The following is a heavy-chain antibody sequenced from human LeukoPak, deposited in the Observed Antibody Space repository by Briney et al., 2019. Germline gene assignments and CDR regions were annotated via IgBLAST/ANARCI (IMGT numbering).Heavy chain of an antibody. CDR1: GFIFSSYA. CDR2: ISGSGGST. CDR3: AKDPDVAAAGTGAFDI. Sequence: PGGSLRLSCAASGFIFSSYAMSWVRQAPGKGLEWVSAISGSGGSTYYADSVKGRFTISRDNSKNTLYLQMNSLRAEDTAVYYCAKDPDVAAAGTGAFDIWGQGTMVTVSS. J-gene: IGHJ3*02. D-gene: IGHD6-13*01. V-gene: IGHV3-23*01.